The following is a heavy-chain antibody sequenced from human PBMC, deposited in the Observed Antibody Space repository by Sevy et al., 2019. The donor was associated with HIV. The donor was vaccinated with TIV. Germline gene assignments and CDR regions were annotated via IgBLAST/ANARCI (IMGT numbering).Heavy chain of an antibody. CDR1: GFTVTNNY. CDR2: SYSDDSR. Sequence: GGSLRLSSAASGFTVTNNYISWVRQAPGKGLDWVALSYSDDSRYFADSVRGRFTISRDSLKNTLYLQMNSLRAEDTAVYYCARLHPHIAAARAMDVWGQGTTVTVSS. J-gene: IGHJ6*02. D-gene: IGHD6-13*01. CDR3: ARLHPHIAAARAMDV. V-gene: IGHV3-53*01.